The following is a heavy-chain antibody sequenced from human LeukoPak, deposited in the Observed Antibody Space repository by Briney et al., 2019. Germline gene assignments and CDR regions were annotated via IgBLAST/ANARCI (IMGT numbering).Heavy chain of an antibody. CDR2: IYYVGT. J-gene: IGHJ4*02. V-gene: IGHV4-59*01. CDR1: GGSIATYY. CDR3: ARGDGYNSGYFEY. D-gene: IGHD5-24*01. Sequence: SATLSLTCTVSGGSIATYYWSWIRQSPGKGLEWIAYIYYVGTNYNPSLKSRVTISVDTSKNQFSLNLRSATAADTAVYYCARGDGYNSGYFEYWGQGTLVTVSS.